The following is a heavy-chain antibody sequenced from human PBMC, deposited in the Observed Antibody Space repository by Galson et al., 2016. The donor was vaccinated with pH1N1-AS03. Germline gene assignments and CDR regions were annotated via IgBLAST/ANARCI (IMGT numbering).Heavy chain of an antibody. CDR2: IYYTGST. D-gene: IGHD6-13*01. CDR1: GGSISTYD. CDR3: ARALRIEAASLYYFEY. V-gene: IGHV4-59*01. Sequence: ETLSLTCAVSGGSISTYDWSWVRQPPGKGPEWIGNIYYTGSTNYNPSLRSRVSISVDTSKNQFSLNMTSVTAADTAVYYCARALRIEAASLYYFEYWGQGTLVAVSS. J-gene: IGHJ4*02.